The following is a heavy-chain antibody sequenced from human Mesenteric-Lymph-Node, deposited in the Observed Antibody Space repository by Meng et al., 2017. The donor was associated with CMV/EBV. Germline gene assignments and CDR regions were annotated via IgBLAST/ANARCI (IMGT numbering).Heavy chain of an antibody. CDR2: ISSSGSTI. D-gene: IGHD6-6*01. Sequence: GESLKISCAASGFTFSSYEMNWVRQAPGKGLEWVSYISSSGSTIYYADSVKGRFTISRDNAKNSLYLQMNSLRAEDTAVYYCARVFFSSSHYYYGMDVWGQGTTVTVSS. CDR3: ARVFFSSSHYYYGMDV. CDR1: GFTFSSYE. V-gene: IGHV3-48*03. J-gene: IGHJ6*02.